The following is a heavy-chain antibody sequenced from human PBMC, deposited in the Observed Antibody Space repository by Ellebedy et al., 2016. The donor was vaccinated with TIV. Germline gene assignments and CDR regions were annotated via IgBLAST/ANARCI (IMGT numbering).Heavy chain of an antibody. Sequence: GGSLRLXXAASGFTVTNYFLSWVRQAPGKGLEWVAVISYDGSNKYYADSVKGRFTISRDNSKNTLYLQMNSLRAEDTAVYYCARNYYGSGSYLDYWGQGTLVTVSS. CDR2: ISYDGSNK. CDR3: ARNYYGSGSYLDY. D-gene: IGHD3-10*01. J-gene: IGHJ4*02. CDR1: GFTVTNYF. V-gene: IGHV3-30-3*01.